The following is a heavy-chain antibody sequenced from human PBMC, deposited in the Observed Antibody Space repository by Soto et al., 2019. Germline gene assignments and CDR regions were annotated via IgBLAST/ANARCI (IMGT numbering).Heavy chain of an antibody. D-gene: IGHD3-10*01. Sequence: SETLSLTCTVSGGSISSGGYYWSWIRQHPGKGLEWIGYIYYSGSTYYNPSLKSRVTISVDTSKNQFSLKLSSVTAADTAVYYCARFITMVRSLTIHYHHYGMDVWGQGTTDPVSS. CDR2: IYYSGST. J-gene: IGHJ6*02. CDR3: ARFITMVRSLTIHYHHYGMDV. CDR1: GGSISSGGYY. V-gene: IGHV4-31*03.